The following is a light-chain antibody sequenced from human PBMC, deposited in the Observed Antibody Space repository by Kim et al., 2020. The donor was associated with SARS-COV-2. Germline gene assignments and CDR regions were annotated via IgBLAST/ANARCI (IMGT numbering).Light chain of an antibody. CDR2: DVS. V-gene: IGLV2-14*03. CDR3: NSYTTSSTWV. Sequence: QSALTQPASVSGSPGQSIAISCTGTSSDVGAYDYVSWYQQHPGKAPKLIIYDVSYRPSGVSNRFSGSKSGNTASLTISGLQAEDEADYYCNSYTTSSTWVFGIGTKVTVL. CDR1: SSDVGAYDY. J-gene: IGLJ1*01.